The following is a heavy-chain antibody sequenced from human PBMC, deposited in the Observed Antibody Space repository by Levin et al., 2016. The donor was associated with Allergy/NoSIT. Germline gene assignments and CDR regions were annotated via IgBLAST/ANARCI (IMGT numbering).Heavy chain of an antibody. D-gene: IGHD3-22*01. V-gene: IGHV3-15*01. CDR2: IKSKTDGGTT. J-gene: IGHJ4*02. Sequence: VRQAPGKGLEWVGRIKSKTDGGTTDYAAPVKGRVTISRDDSKNTLYLQMNSLKTEDTAVYYCTTDLAPPYYYDSSGYRIDYWGQGTLVTVSS. CDR3: TTDLAPPYYYDSSGYRIDY.